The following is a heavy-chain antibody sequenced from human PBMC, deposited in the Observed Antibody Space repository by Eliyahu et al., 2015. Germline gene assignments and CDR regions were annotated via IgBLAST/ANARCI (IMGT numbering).Heavy chain of an antibody. D-gene: IGHD5-18*01. CDR2: IWFDGSNK. J-gene: IGHJ6*02. Sequence: QVQLVESGGGVVQPGKSLRXSCAAXGFTFXSXGXHWGRXTPGKGXEGVAVIWFDGSNKYYADSVKGRFTIARDNSKNTLYLQMNSLRAEDTAVYYCGRTPGEYSYGFLYYYGMDVWGQGTTVTVSS. V-gene: IGHV3-33*01. CDR1: GFTFXSXG. CDR3: GRTPGEYSYGFLYYYGMDV.